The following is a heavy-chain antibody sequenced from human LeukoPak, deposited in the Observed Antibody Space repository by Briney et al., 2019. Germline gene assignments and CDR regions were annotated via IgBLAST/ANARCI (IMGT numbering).Heavy chain of an antibody. Sequence: AGSLSLSCAASGFTFSNYCMAWVRQAPGRGPEWAANISPDGSGTFYADSVKGRLTISRDNTKNSLYLQMNRLRVEETAIYYCVRSIDYWGRGTQVTVSS. CDR3: VRSIDY. J-gene: IGHJ4*02. V-gene: IGHV3-7*01. CDR2: ISPDGSGT. CDR1: GFTFSNYC.